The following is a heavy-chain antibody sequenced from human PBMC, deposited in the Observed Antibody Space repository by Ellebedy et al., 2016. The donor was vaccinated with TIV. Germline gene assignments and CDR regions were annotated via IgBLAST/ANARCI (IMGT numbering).Heavy chain of an antibody. J-gene: IGHJ4*02. D-gene: IGHD7-27*01. Sequence: GGSLRLXCAVSGLTVSNNYMRWVRQAPGKGLEWVSVIYSGGTTNYADSVKGRFTISRDNSKNTLHLQMNSLRAEDTAVYYCAGDPPSSGMGTWGWGQGTLVTVSS. CDR2: IYSGGTT. V-gene: IGHV3-66*01. CDR3: AGDPPSSGMGTWG. CDR1: GLTVSNNY.